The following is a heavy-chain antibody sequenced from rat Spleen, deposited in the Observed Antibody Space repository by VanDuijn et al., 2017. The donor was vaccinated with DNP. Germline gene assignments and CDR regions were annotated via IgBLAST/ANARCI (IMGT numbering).Heavy chain of an antibody. CDR1: GFSLTSYH. CDR3: ARGLTGIGDY. CDR2: IWNNGGT. J-gene: IGHJ2*01. V-gene: IGHV2-47*01. D-gene: IGHD1-11*01. Sequence: QVQLKESGPGLVQPSQTLSLACTVSGFSLTSYHMHWVRQPSGKGLEWMGVIWNNGGTDYNSAIKSRLSISRDTSKSQVFLKMNSLQIKDTAMYFCARGLTGIGDYWGQGVMVTVSS.